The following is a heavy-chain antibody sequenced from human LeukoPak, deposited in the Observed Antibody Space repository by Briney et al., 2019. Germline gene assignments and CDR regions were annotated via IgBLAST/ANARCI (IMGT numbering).Heavy chain of an antibody. CDR3: ARGRDNADWYFDL. D-gene: IGHD1-14*01. Sequence: SETLSLTCTVSGGPITIYYWNWLRQSPRKGLEGIGYFYYSGSTNYNPSLKSRVTISIDTSRTQFSLKLNSVTAADTAVYYCARGRDNADWYFDLWGRGTLVTVSS. J-gene: IGHJ2*01. CDR2: FYYSGST. V-gene: IGHV4-59*01. CDR1: GGPITIYY.